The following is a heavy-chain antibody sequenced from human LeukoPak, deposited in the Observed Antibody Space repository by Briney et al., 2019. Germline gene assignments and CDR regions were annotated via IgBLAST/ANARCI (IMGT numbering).Heavy chain of an antibody. CDR3: ARGPWSGSGWYFGY. V-gene: IGHV3-20*04. J-gene: IGHJ4*02. Sequence: GGSLRLSCAASGFTFSSYGMHWVRQAPGKGLEWVSGINWNGGSTGYADSVKGRFTISRDNAKNSLFLQMNSLRAEDTAMYYCARGPWSGSGWYFGYWGQGTLVTVSS. CDR2: INWNGGST. D-gene: IGHD6-19*01. CDR1: GFTFSSYG.